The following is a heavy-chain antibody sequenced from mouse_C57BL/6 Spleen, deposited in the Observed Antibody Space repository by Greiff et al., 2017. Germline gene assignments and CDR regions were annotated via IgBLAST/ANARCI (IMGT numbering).Heavy chain of an antibody. CDR2: IYPSDSET. CDR3: ARDYHYFDY. J-gene: IGHJ2*01. D-gene: IGHD2-4*01. V-gene: IGHV1-61*01. CDR1: GYTFTSYW. Sequence: QVQLQQPGAELVRPGSSVKLSCKASGYTFTSYWMDWVKQRPGQGLEWIGNIYPSDSETHYNQKFKDKATLTVDKSSSTAYMQLSSLTSEDSAVYYCARDYHYFDYWGKGATLTVAS.